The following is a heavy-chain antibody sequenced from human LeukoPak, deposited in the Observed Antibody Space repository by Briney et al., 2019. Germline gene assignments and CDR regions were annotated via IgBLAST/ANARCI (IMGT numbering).Heavy chain of an antibody. D-gene: IGHD5-18*01. Sequence: GGSLRLSCAASRFTFSNYWMAWVRQAPGKGLEWGANIKDDGSETYYVASVKGRFTISRDNAKDSLYLQMNSLRAEDTAVYYCAREPRGYSYGLWGRGTLVTVSS. CDR1: RFTFSNYW. V-gene: IGHV3-7*01. CDR3: AREPRGYSYGL. CDR2: IKDDGSET. J-gene: IGHJ4*02.